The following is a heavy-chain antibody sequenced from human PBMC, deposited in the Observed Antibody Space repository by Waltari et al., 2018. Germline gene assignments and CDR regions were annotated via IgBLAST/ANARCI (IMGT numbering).Heavy chain of an antibody. Sequence: QVQLVQSGSELKKPGASVKVSCKASGYLFTNYALNWVRQAPGQGLVWMGWVSTNTGTPTFAQGFTGRFVFSLDTSVSTAYLQISSLKAEDTAVYYCARGIQLWGRGSWYFDDWGQGTLVTVSS. CDR2: VSTNTGTP. CDR1: GYLFTNYA. V-gene: IGHV7-4-1*02. CDR3: ARGIQLWGRGSWYFDD. J-gene: IGHJ4*02. D-gene: IGHD5-18*01.